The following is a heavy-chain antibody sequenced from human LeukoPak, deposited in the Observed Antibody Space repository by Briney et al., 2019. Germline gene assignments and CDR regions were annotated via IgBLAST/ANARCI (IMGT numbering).Heavy chain of an antibody. CDR1: GGSISSTTYY. CDR3: ARHAVTTTFDY. V-gene: IGHV4-39*01. D-gene: IGHD4-17*01. CDR2: IYYSGST. J-gene: IGHJ4*02. Sequence: SETLSLTCTVSGGSISSTTYYWGWVRQPPGKGLEWIGSIYYSGSTYYNPSLKSRVTISVDTSKNQFSLKLSSVTAADTAVFYCARHAVTTTFDYWGQGTLVTVSS.